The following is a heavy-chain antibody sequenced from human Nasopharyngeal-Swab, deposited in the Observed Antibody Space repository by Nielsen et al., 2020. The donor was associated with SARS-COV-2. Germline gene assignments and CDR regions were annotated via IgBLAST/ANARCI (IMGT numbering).Heavy chain of an antibody. CDR2: IKQDGSEK. D-gene: IGHD3-3*01. J-gene: IGHJ6*03. Sequence: WIRQPPGKGLEWVANIKQDGSEKYYVDSVKGRFTISRDNAKNSLYLQMNSLRAEDTAVYYCARNDLWSGYYKVPMDVWGKGTTVTVSS. V-gene: IGHV3-7*03. CDR3: ARNDLWSGYYKVPMDV.